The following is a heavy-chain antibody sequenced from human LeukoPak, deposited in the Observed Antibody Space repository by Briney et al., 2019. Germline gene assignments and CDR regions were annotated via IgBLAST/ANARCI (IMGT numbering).Heavy chain of an antibody. CDR1: EFTFSSYS. Sequence: PGGSLRLSCAASEFTFSSYSMSWVRQAPGKGLEWVSSISSSSSYIYYADSVKGRFTISRDNAKNSLYLQMNSLRAEDTAVYYCARAYCSSTSCYTPDAFDIWGQGTMVTVSS. CDR3: ARAYCSSTSCYTPDAFDI. CDR2: ISSSSSYI. J-gene: IGHJ3*02. V-gene: IGHV3-21*01. D-gene: IGHD2-2*02.